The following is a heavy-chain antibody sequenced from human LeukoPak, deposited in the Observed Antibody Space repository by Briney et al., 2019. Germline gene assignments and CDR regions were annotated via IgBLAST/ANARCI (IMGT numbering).Heavy chain of an antibody. J-gene: IGHJ4*02. D-gene: IGHD3-16*01. CDR2: INQGGSVL. CDR1: GFTFSRSW. CDR3: AKLLGDVTTLDY. V-gene: IGHV3-7*01. Sequence: GGSLRLSCAGSGFTFSRSWMTWVRQAPGKGLEWVASINQGGSVLHYMDSVKGRLTISRDNAENSVFLQMNNLRAEDTAVYYCAKLLGDVTTLDYWGQGTQVTVS.